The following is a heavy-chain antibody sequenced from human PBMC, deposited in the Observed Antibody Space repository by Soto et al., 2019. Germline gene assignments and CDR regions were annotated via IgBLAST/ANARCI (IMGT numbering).Heavy chain of an antibody. CDR3: ARGAVVIVYWYFDL. CDR1: GGSISSVCYY. D-gene: IGHD3-16*02. V-gene: IGHV4-31*03. J-gene: IGHJ2*01. CDR2: IYYSGST. Sequence: QVQLQESGPGLVKPSQTLSLTCTVSGGSISSVCYYWSWIRQHPGKGLEWIGYIYYSGSTYYNPSLKRRVTISVATSKNQFSLKLSSVTAADTAVYYCARGAVVIVYWYFDLWGRGTLVTVSS.